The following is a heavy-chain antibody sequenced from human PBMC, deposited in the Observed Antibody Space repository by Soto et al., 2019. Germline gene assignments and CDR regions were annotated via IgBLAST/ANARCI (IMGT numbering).Heavy chain of an antibody. J-gene: IGHJ3*02. CDR3: ARDLAYYDSSGYYYRAFYI. CDR2: ISAYNGNT. Sequence: QVQLVQSGAEVKKPGASVKVSCKASGYTFTSYGISWVRQAPGQGLEWMGWISAYNGNTNYAQKLQGRVTMTTDTSTSTAYMELRSLISDDTAVYYCARDLAYYDSSGYYYRAFYIWGQGTMVTVSS. V-gene: IGHV1-18*01. D-gene: IGHD3-22*01. CDR1: GYTFTSYG.